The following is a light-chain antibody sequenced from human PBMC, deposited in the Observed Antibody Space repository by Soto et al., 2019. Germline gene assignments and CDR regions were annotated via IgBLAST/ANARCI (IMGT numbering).Light chain of an antibody. CDR3: QQRNEWPLT. CDR1: QTVGRT. V-gene: IGKV3-11*01. Sequence: EIVLTQSPSTLSLSPGSRSTLSCRASQTVGRTLAWYQQKPGQAPRLLISDASNRATGIPARFSGSGSGTDFTLTISSLESEDFAIYYCQQRNEWPLTFGQGTRLEIK. CDR2: DAS. J-gene: IGKJ5*01.